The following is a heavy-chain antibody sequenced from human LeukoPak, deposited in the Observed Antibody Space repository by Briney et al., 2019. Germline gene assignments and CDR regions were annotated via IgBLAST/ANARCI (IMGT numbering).Heavy chain of an antibody. CDR1: GGSISSGSYY. J-gene: IGHJ3*02. CDR3: AREFWNYRSGNLQAFHI. V-gene: IGHV4-61*02. CDR2: IYSSGST. D-gene: IGHD3-10*01. Sequence: PSQTLSLTCTVSGGSISSGSYYWSWIRQPAGKGLEWIGRIYSSGSTKYNPSLKSRVTISVDTSKNQFSLRLGSVTAADTAVYYCAREFWNYRSGNLQAFHIWGQGTMVTVSS.